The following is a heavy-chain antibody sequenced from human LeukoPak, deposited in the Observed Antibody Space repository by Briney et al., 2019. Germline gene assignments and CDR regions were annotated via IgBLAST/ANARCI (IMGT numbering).Heavy chain of an antibody. Sequence: PGGSLRLSCAASGFTFSGYSMNGVREAPGKGLERVSSISSSTSYIYYADSVKGRFTISRDNAKNSVYLQMNSLRAEDTAVYYCAKTPGWYKVFWGQGTLVTVSS. D-gene: IGHD6-19*01. J-gene: IGHJ4*02. CDR2: ISSSTSYI. V-gene: IGHV3-21*04. CDR1: GFTFSGYS. CDR3: AKTPGWYKVF.